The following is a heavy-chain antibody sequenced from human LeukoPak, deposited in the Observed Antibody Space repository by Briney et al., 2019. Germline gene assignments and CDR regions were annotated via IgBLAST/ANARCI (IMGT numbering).Heavy chain of an antibody. D-gene: IGHD4-17*01. CDR1: GYTFTGYY. Sequence: RASVKVSCKASGYTFTGYYMHWVRQAPGQGLAWMGWINPNSGGTNYAQKFQGRVTMTRDTSISTAYMELSRLRSDDTAVYYCARDLYGDYPDDYWGQGTLVTVSS. CDR2: INPNSGGT. V-gene: IGHV1-2*02. J-gene: IGHJ4*02. CDR3: ARDLYGDYPDDY.